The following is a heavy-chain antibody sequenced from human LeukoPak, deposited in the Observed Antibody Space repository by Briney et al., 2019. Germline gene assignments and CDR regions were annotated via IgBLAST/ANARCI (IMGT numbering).Heavy chain of an antibody. J-gene: IGHJ4*02. CDR1: GGSFSGYY. CDR2: INHSGST. D-gene: IGHD3-10*01. CDR3: ARRFVLLWFGESFFDY. V-gene: IGHV4-34*01. Sequence: PSETLSLTCAVYGGSFSGYYWSWIRQPPGKGLEWIGKINHSGSTNYNPSLKSRVTISVDTSKNQFSLKLSSVTAADTAVYYCARRFVLLWFGESFFDYWGQGTLVTVSS.